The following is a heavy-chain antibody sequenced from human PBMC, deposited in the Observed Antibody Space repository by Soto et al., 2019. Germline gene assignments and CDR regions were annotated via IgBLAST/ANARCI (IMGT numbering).Heavy chain of an antibody. J-gene: IGHJ5*01. CDR1: GFTFSSYA. Sequence: EVHLLESGGGLVQPGGSPILSCAASGFTFSSYAMTWVRQAPGRGLEGVSGITGSGGRTYYADAVKGRFTISRDNSKSTLYLQMNSLRAEDTAVYYCAKDTRYGDYVRWFDSWGQGTLVTVSS. CDR2: ITGSGGRT. V-gene: IGHV3-23*01. CDR3: AKDTRYGDYVRWFDS. D-gene: IGHD4-17*01.